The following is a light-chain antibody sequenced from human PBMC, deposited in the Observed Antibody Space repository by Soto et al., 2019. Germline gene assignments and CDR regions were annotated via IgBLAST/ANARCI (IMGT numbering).Light chain of an antibody. Sequence: IQMTQSPSSLSASVGDRVTITCRASQDISNYLAWYQQKPGKVPKLLIYAASTLQSGVPSRFSGSGSGTDFTLTISSLQPEDVATYYCQKYNSALQTFGQGTKVDIK. CDR3: QKYNSALQT. V-gene: IGKV1-27*01. CDR1: QDISNY. CDR2: AAS. J-gene: IGKJ1*01.